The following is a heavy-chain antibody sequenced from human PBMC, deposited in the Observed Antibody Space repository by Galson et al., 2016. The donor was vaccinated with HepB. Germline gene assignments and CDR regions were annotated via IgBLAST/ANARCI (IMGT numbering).Heavy chain of an antibody. CDR2: IWYDGSNK. J-gene: IGHJ4*02. CDR3: ASSYDSSGYYRY. CDR1: GFTFSSYG. D-gene: IGHD3-22*01. Sequence: SLRLSCAASGFTFSSYGMHWVRQAPGKGLEWVAVIWYDGSNKYYADSVKGRFTISRDNSKNMLYLQMNSLRAEDTAVYYCASSYDSSGYYRYWGQGTLVTVSS. V-gene: IGHV3-33*01.